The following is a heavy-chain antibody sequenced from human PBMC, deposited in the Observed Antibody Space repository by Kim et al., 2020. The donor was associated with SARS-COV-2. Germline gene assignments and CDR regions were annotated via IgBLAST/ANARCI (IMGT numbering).Heavy chain of an antibody. V-gene: IGHV3-7*01. J-gene: IGHJ4*02. Sequence: GGSLRLSCAASGFSFSNYWMSWVRQAPGQGLEWVANIKPDGVDKYYVDSMKGRFTISRDNAKNSLYLQLNSLRAEDTAVYFCARATFTDGWYPDCFDYWGRGTLVTVSS. CDR2: IKPDGVDK. D-gene: IGHD6-19*01. CDR3: ARATFTDGWYPDCFDY. CDR1: GFSFSNYW.